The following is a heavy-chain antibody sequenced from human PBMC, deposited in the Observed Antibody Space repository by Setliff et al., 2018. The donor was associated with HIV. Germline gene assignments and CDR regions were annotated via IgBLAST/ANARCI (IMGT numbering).Heavy chain of an antibody. J-gene: IGHJ3*02. Sequence: VKVSCKASGYTFSNYGISWLRQAPGQGPEWMGWISGDNGDTNYAQKFQGRLTMTTDTSTSTAYMELRSLRSDDTAVYYCARSVAPPEVFDIWGQGTMVTVSS. CDR3: ARSVAPPEVFDI. V-gene: IGHV1-18*01. CDR1: GYTFSNYG. CDR2: ISGDNGDT.